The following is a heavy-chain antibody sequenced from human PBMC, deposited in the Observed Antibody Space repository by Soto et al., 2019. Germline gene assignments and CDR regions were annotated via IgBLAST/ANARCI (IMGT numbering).Heavy chain of an antibody. D-gene: IGHD2-21*02. Sequence: GGSLRLSCAASGFTFSSYSMNWVRQAPGKGLEWVSYISSSSSTIYYADSVKGRFTISRDNAKNSLYLQMNSLRDEDTAVYYCARAEVVTAIRKFYYYYYGMDVWGQGTTVTVSS. V-gene: IGHV3-48*02. CDR1: GFTFSSYS. CDR3: ARAEVVTAIRKFYYYYYGMDV. CDR2: ISSSSSTI. J-gene: IGHJ6*02.